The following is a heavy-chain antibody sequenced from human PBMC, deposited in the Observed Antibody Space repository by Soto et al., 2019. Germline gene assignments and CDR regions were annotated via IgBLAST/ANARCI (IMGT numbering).Heavy chain of an antibody. CDR3: AKYGSLGYFEY. J-gene: IGHJ4*02. D-gene: IGHD6-13*01. CDR1: GFTFTTDA. Sequence: GGSLRLSCAASGFTFTTDAMNWVRQAPGKGLEWVSSISTSGGTTYYADPVKGRFTISRDNSKNTVFLQMNSLRAEDTAVYYCAKYGSLGYFEYWGQGT. V-gene: IGHV3-23*01. CDR2: ISTSGGTT.